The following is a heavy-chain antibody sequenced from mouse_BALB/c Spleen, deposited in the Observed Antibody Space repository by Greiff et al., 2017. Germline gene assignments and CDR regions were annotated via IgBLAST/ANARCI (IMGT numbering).Heavy chain of an antibody. CDR1: GYTFTDYN. Sequence: VQLKESGPELVKPGASVKISCKASGYTFTDYNMHWVKQSHGKSLEWIGYIYPYNGGTGYNQKFKSKATLTVDNSSSTAYMELRSLTSEDSAVYYCARSDYDPLAYWGQGTLVTVSA. V-gene: IGHV1S29*02. CDR2: IYPYNGGT. J-gene: IGHJ3*01. D-gene: IGHD2-4*01. CDR3: ARSDYDPLAY.